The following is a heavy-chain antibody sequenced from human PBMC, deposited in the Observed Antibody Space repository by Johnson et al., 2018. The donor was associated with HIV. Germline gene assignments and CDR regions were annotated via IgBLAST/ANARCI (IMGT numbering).Heavy chain of an antibody. CDR1: GFTFSSYW. CDR3: ARGYGDYSDFFDV. D-gene: IGHD4-17*01. Sequence: VQLVESGGGLVQPGRSLKLSCAASGFTFSSYWMHWVRQAPGKGLVWVSRINRDGSSTSYADSVKGRFTISRDNAKNTLDLHMNSLRVEDTAVYYCARGYGDYSDFFDVWGQGTMVTVSS. CDR2: INRDGSST. J-gene: IGHJ3*01. V-gene: IGHV3-74*02.